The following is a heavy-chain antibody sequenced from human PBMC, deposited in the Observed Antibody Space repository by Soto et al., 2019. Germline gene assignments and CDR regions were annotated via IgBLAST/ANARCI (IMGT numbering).Heavy chain of an antibody. V-gene: IGHV4-39*01. CDR3: ARQSGMYSRYWSFDL. D-gene: IGHD1-26*01. Sequence: QLQLQESGPGLVKPSETLSLTCTVSGGSITGGSYYWGWIRQPPGQGLEWIGTVSYRGTTYYNPSLKSRVTSSVDTPTYQFSLKLSSVAPADTSVYYCARQSGMYSRYWSFDLWGRGTLVTVSS. CDR1: GGSITGGSYY. J-gene: IGHJ2*01. CDR2: VSYRGTT.